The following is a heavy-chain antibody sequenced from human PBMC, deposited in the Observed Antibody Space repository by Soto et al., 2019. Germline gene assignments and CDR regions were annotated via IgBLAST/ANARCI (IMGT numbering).Heavy chain of an antibody. D-gene: IGHD3-10*01. CDR3: AREGRVRFGELSFNWFDP. CDR2: IIPIFGTA. V-gene: IGHV1-69*05. Sequence: GASVKVSCKAPGGTFSSYAISWVRQAPGQGLEWIGGIIPIFGTANYAQKFQGRVTITTDESTSTGYMELSSLRSEDTAVYYCAREGRVRFGELSFNWFDPWGQGTLVTVSS. CDR1: GGTFSSYA. J-gene: IGHJ5*02.